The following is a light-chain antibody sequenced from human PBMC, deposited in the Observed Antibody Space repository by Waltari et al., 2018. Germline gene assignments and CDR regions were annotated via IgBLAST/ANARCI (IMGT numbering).Light chain of an antibody. V-gene: IGKV1-5*03. CDR3: QQYDSFPLT. J-gene: IGKJ4*01. Sequence: DIQMTQSPSTLSASVRDRVTLTFRASQRISNWLAWYKQKPGKAPKLLIYKASKLENGVPSRFSCSGSGTEFTLTISSLQPDDFAAYYCQQYDSFPLTCGGGTNVEV. CDR2: KAS. CDR1: QRISNW.